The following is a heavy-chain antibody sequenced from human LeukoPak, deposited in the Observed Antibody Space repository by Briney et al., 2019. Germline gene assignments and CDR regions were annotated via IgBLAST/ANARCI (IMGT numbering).Heavy chain of an antibody. CDR2: ISGDGYST. V-gene: IGHV3-43*02. J-gene: IGHJ4*02. CDR1: GFNVSTTY. D-gene: IGHD3-22*01. CDR3: AKDEKYYDGSGYYSDY. Sequence: GGSLRLPCAASGFNVSTTYMSWVRQAPGKGLEWVSLISGDGYSTYYADSVKGRFTISRDNSKNSLYLQMNSLRTEDTALYYCAKDEKYYDGSGYYSDYWGQGTLVTVSS.